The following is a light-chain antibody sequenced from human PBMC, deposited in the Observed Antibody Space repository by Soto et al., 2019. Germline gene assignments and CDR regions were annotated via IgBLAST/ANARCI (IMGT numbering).Light chain of an antibody. CDR1: QSLLHSNGYNY. V-gene: IGKV2-28*01. Sequence: DIVMTQSPLSLPVTPGEPASISCRSSQSLLHSNGYNYLDWYLQNPGQSPQLLIFLGSNRASGVPDRFSGSGSGTDFTLKISRVEAEDVGVYYCMQALQTPSFGAGTKVEIK. CDR3: MQALQTPS. J-gene: IGKJ4*01. CDR2: LGS.